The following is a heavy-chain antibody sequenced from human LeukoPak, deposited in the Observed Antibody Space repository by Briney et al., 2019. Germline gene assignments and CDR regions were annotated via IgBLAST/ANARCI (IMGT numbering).Heavy chain of an antibody. CDR1: GFILSSYS. CDR2: ISGDSGSI. D-gene: IGHD1-26*01. CDR3: ARGADGSYTLFDY. Sequence: GGSLRLSCAASGFILSSYSMTWVRQAPGKGREWISYISGDSGSIYYGDSVKGRFTISRDNAKNSLYLQMNSLRAEDTAVYYCARGADGSYTLFDYWGQGTLVTVSS. J-gene: IGHJ4*02. V-gene: IGHV3-48*01.